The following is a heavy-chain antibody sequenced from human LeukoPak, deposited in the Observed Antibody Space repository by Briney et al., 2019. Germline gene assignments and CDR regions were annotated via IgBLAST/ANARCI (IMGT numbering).Heavy chain of an antibody. J-gene: IGHJ5*02. Sequence: SGPTLVNPTQTLTLTCTFSGFSLRTNGVGVGWIRQPPGKALEWLALIYWDDDKRYSPSLKSRLTITKDTSKNQVVLTMTNMDPVDTATYYCAHRISTSPNRSPFDPWGQGTLVTVSS. D-gene: IGHD3-3*02. V-gene: IGHV2-5*02. CDR3: AHRISTSPNRSPFDP. CDR1: GFSLRTNGVG. CDR2: IYWDDDK.